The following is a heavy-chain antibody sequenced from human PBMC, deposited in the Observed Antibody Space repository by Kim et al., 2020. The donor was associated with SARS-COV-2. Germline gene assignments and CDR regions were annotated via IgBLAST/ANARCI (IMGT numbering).Heavy chain of an antibody. CDR3: LGAGSSSK. J-gene: IGHJ4*02. Sequence: GSQKKYADSVRGRFTISRDNARDSLFLQMNTLRVEDTAVYFCLGAGSSSKWGQGTLVTVSS. D-gene: IGHD3-10*01. V-gene: IGHV3-7*01. CDR2: GSQK.